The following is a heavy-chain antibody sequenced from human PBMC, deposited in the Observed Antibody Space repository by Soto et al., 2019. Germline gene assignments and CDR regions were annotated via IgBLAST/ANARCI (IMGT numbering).Heavy chain of an antibody. CDR1: GFTFSNYG. V-gene: IGHV3-33*01. CDR3: ARDGDFSNYYFDY. CDR2: IWYDGSRK. Sequence: QVQLVESGGGVVQPGRSLRLSCAASGFTFSNYGMHSVRQAPGKGLEWVAVIWYDGSRKHYVDSVKGRFTISRDNSKNMVYLQMNSLRDEDTAIYYCARDGDFSNYYFDYWGQGTLVTVSS. J-gene: IGHJ4*02. D-gene: IGHD4-4*01.